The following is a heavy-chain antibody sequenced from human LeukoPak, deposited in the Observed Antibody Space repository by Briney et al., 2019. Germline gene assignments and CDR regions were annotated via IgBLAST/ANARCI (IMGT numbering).Heavy chain of an antibody. CDR3: AREDNWNRFDY. J-gene: IGHJ4*02. CDR2: IYYSGST. V-gene: IGHV4-30-4*08. Sequence: PSETLSLTCTVSGGSISSGGYYWSWIRQPPGKGLEWIGYIYYSGSTYYNPSLKSRVTISVDTSKNQFSLKLSSVTAADTAVYYCAREDNWNRFDYWGQGTLVTVSS. D-gene: IGHD1-20*01. CDR1: GGSISSGGYY.